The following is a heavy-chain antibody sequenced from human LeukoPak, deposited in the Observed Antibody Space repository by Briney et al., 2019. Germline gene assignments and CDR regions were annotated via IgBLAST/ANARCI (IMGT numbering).Heavy chain of an antibody. CDR2: ISHDGSNT. CDR1: GFTFSYYA. V-gene: IGHV3-64D*06. Sequence: PGGSLRLSCSASGFTFSYYALQWVRQAPGEGLEFVSTISHDGSNTIYADSVKGRFTVSRDNSKNTLYLQMTSLRPEDTAVYYCVKTAGSWYGYFDYWGQGPLVPVSS. J-gene: IGHJ4*02. CDR3: VKTAGSWYGYFDY. D-gene: IGHD6-13*01.